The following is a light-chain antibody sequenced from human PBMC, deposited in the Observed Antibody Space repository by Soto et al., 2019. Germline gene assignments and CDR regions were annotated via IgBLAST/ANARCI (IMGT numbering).Light chain of an antibody. V-gene: IGKV3-15*01. J-gene: IGKJ4*01. CDR1: QSVSKN. Sequence: EIVITQYPATLSVSPGERGTLSCRASQSVSKNLAWYQQNPGQAPRLLIYHASTGATGIPARFSGSGSGTELTLTISSVQSEDFAVYYCQQYKEWPLTFGGGTKVEIK. CDR2: HAS. CDR3: QQYKEWPLT.